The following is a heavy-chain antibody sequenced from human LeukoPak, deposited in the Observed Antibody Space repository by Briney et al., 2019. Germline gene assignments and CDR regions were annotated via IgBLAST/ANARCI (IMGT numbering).Heavy chain of an antibody. J-gene: IGHJ5*02. CDR3: ASSSCSRSNWFDP. CDR1: GFTVSSYS. V-gene: IGHV3-66*02. CDR2: IYSGGTT. Sequence: GGSLRLSCAASGFTVSSYSMNWVRQAPGKGLEWVSVIYSGGTTYYADSVKGRFTISRDNSKNTLYLQMNSLRVEDTAVYNCASSSCSRSNWFDPWREGTLVTVSS. D-gene: IGHD6-13*01.